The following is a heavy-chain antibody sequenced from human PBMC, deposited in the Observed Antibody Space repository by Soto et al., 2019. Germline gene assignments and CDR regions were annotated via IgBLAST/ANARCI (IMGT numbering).Heavy chain of an antibody. Sequence: QAQVVQSGAEVRKPGSSVKLSCKASEGTFNSYAIAWVRQAPGQGLEWMGGIIPYYNTLNYAQKFQDRVTITADDSTNTVYMELSSLRSADTAVYFCASGASRWYPYFVDSWAPGPLVTVSS. CDR3: ASGASRWYPYFVDS. CDR1: EGTFNSYA. J-gene: IGHJ4*02. CDR2: IIPYYNTL. D-gene: IGHD6-13*01. V-gene: IGHV1-69*01.